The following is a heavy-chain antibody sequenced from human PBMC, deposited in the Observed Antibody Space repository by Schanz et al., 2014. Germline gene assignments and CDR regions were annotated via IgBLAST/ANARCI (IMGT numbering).Heavy chain of an antibody. CDR3: AKSDAFDI. Sequence: EVQLVQSGGGLVQPGGSLRLSCAASGFTFSSYAMSWVRQAPGKGLEWVAYISSSSSTIHYADSVKGRFTISRDNAKNSLYLQMDSLRAEDTAVYYCAKSDAFDIWGQGTLVTVSS. V-gene: IGHV3-48*01. J-gene: IGHJ3*02. CDR1: GFTFSSYA. CDR2: ISSSSSTI.